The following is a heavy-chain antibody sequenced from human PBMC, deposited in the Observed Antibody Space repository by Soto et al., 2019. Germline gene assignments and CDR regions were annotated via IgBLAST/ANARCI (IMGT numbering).Heavy chain of an antibody. CDR2: IYPGDSDT. Sequence: PGESLKISCKGSGYSFTSYWIGWVRQMPGKGLEWMGIIYPGDSDTRYSPSFQDQVTISADKSISTAYLQWSSLKASDTAMYYCASPTIFTDQSDAFDIWGQGTMVTVSS. J-gene: IGHJ3*02. CDR1: GYSFTSYW. CDR3: ASPTIFTDQSDAFDI. D-gene: IGHD3-3*01. V-gene: IGHV5-51*01.